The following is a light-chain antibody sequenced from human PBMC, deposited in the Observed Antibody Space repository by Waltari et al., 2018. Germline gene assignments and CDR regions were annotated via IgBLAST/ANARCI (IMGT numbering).Light chain of an antibody. Sequence: QSVLTQPPSASGTPGQRVTISCFGSSSNIGSNYVYWYQQLPGTAPKLLIYRSNRRPSGVPARFSGSNSGTSASLAISGLRSEDEADYHCAAWDDSLSGVVFGGGTKLTVL. CDR1: SSNIGSNY. J-gene: IGLJ2*01. V-gene: IGLV1-47*01. CDR2: RSN. CDR3: AAWDDSLSGVV.